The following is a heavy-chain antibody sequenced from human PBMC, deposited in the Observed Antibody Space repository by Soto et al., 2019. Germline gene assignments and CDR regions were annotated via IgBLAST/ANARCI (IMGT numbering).Heavy chain of an antibody. Sequence: VASVKVSCKASGGTFSSYAISWVRQAPGQGLEWMGGIIPIFGTANYAQKFQGRVTITADESTSTAYMELSSLRSEDTAAYYCARVYPRYGFHYRGQGPLFTVYS. CDR3: ARVYPRYGFHY. CDR1: GGTFSSYA. V-gene: IGHV1-69*13. CDR2: IIPIFGTA. D-gene: IGHD5-18*01. J-gene: IGHJ4*02.